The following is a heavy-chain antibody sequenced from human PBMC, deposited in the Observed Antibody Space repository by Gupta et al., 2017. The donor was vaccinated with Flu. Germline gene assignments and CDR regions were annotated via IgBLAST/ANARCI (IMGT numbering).Heavy chain of an antibody. V-gene: IGHV1-2*02. D-gene: IGHD3-22*01. CDR3: ARSLYYYDSSGYYYY. Sequence: QVQLVQSGAEVKKPGASVKVSCKASGYTFTGYYMHWVRQAPGQGLEWMGWINPNSGGTNYAQKFQGRVTMTRDTSISTAYMELSRLRSDDTAVYYCARSLYYYDSSGYYYYWGQGTLVTVSS. CDR2: INPNSGGT. J-gene: IGHJ4*02. CDR1: GYTFTGYY.